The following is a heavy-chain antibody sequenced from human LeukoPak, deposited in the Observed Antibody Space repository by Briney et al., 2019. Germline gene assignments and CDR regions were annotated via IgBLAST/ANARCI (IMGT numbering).Heavy chain of an antibody. CDR3: ARDVDGDYGVDY. Sequence: GASVKVSCKASGYTFTGYYMHWVRQAPGQGLEWMGWMNPNSGDTGYPQKFQGRVTMTRDTSITTAYMELSSLRSEDTAVYYCARDVDGDYGVDYWGQGTLVIVSS. V-gene: IGHV1-8*02. CDR2: MNPNSGDT. J-gene: IGHJ4*02. CDR1: GYTFTGYY. D-gene: IGHD4-17*01.